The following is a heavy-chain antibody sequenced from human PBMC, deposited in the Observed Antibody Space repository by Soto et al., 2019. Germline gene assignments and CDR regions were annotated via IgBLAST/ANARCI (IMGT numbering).Heavy chain of an antibody. V-gene: IGHV4-39*01. D-gene: IGHD2-15*01. J-gene: IGHJ4*02. CDR3: AKVVGAATRHTDSDS. CDR1: GGSINSNNYY. Sequence: SETLSLTCSVSGGSINSNNYYWAWIRQPPGKGLAWIASVYYDGSTYYNPSLKSRVTISVDASKDRFSLQLRSVTAADTAVYYCAKVVGAATRHTDSDSWGQGTLVTVSS. CDR2: VYYDGST.